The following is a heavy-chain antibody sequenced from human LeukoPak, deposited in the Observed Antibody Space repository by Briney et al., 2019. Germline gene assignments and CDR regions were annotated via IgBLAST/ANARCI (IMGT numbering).Heavy chain of an antibody. J-gene: IGHJ3*02. Sequence: SVKLSCKASGRTFSSYDISWVRQAPGQGLEWMGGIIPHFGTANYAQKFQGRVTITADESTSTAYMERSSLRSEDTAVYYCATEGGVVPAAIVPAFDIWGQGTMVTVSS. CDR2: IIPHFGTA. CDR1: GRTFSSYD. D-gene: IGHD2-2*02. V-gene: IGHV1-69*13. CDR3: ATEGGVVPAAIVPAFDI.